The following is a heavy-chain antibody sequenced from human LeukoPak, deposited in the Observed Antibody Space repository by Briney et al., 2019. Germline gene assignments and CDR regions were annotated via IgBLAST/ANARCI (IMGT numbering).Heavy chain of an antibody. CDR3: TRLPLDYSVDY. V-gene: IGHV4-39*01. CDR2: VSYFGTT. Sequence: SETLSLTCPVSGDSISNTAYWWGWIRQSPGKGLEWIGSVSYFGTTSYSPSLKRRVTMSIDTSKKQFSLQLSSVTAADTAVYYCTRLPLDYSVDYWGQGALVSVSS. J-gene: IGHJ4*02. D-gene: IGHD4-11*01. CDR1: GDSISNTAYW.